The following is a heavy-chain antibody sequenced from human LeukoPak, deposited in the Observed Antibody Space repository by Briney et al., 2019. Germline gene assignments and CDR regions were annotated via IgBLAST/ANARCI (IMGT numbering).Heavy chain of an antibody. CDR1: GYTFTSYD. D-gene: IGHD2-15*01. CDR2: MNPNSGGT. J-gene: IGHJ4*02. V-gene: IGHV1-2*02. CDR3: AREHCSGGSCCGIDY. Sequence: ASVKVSCKASGYTFTSYDINWVRQATGQGLEWMGWMNPNSGGTNYAQKFQGRVTMTRDTSISTAYMELGRLRSDDTAVYYCAREHCSGGSCCGIDYWGQGTLVTVSS.